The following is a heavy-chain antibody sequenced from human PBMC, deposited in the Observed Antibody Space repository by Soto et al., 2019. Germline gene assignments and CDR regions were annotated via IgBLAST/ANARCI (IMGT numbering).Heavy chain of an antibody. J-gene: IGHJ4*02. CDR2: IKQDGSEK. V-gene: IGHV3-7*01. CDR3: AGDEMAGDRGDY. CDR1: GFTFSSYW. Sequence: GGSLRLSCAASGFTFSSYWMRWVRQAPGKGLEWVANIKQDGSEKYYVDSMKGRFTISRDNTKNTLCLQMNSLRAEDTTVLCCAGDEMAGDRGDYWGQGALVTVSS. D-gene: IGHD6-19*01.